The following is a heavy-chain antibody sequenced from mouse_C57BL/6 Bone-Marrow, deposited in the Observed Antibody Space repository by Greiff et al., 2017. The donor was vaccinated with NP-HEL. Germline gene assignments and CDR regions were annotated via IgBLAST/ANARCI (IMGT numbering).Heavy chain of an antibody. D-gene: IGHD1-1*01. J-gene: IGHJ2*01. CDR3: AYYGSSPYYFDY. V-gene: IGHV14-2*01. CDR2: IDPEDGET. Sequence: EVQLQQSGAELVKPGASVKLSCTASGFNIKDYYMHWVKQRTEQGLEWIGRIDPEDGETESAPKFQGQAPITADTSSNTAYLQLSSLTSEDTAVYYCAYYGSSPYYFDYWGQGTTLTVSS. CDR1: GFNIKDYY.